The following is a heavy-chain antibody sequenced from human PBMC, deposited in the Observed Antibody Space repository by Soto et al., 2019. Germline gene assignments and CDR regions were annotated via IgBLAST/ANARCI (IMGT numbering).Heavy chain of an antibody. Sequence: QVQLVESGGGVVQPGRSLRLSCAASGFTFSSYGMHWVRQAPGKGLEWVAVIWYDGSNKYYADSVKGRFTISSDNSQHTLYLQMNSLRAEDTAVYYCARDPSQWHLSYFDYWGQGTLVTVSS. CDR1: GFTFSSYG. V-gene: IGHV3-33*01. CDR3: ARDPSQWHLSYFDY. D-gene: IGHD6-19*01. CDR2: IWYDGSNK. J-gene: IGHJ4*02.